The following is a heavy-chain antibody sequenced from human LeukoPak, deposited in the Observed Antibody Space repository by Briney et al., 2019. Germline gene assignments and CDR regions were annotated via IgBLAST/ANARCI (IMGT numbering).Heavy chain of an antibody. V-gene: IGHV1-2*02. D-gene: IGHD2-2*01. CDR2: INPNSGDA. J-gene: IGHJ4*02. CDR1: GYTFTGYY. CDR3: ARDGSWSSISYSDY. Sequence: ASVKVSCKASGYTFTGYYIHWVRQAPGQGLEWMGWINPNSGDAKYEQRFQGSVTMTRDTSISTAYMELTRLRSDDAAVYFCARDGSWSSISYSDYWGQGTLVTVSS.